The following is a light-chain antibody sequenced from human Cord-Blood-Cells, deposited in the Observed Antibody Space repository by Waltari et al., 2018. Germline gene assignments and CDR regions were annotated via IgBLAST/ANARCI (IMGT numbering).Light chain of an antibody. CDR3: MQALQTPRT. CDR2: LGS. Sequence: DFVMPQSPLSLRLTPGEPPASSCRCLQSLLHSNGYNYLDWYLQKPGQSPQLLIYLGSNRASGVPDRFSGSGSGTDFTLKISRVEAEDVGVYYCMQALQTPRTFGQGTKVEIK. J-gene: IGKJ1*01. CDR1: QSLLHSNGYNY. V-gene: IGKV2-28*01.